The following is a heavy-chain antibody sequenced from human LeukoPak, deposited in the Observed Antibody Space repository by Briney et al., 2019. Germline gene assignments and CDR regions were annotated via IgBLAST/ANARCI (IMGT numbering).Heavy chain of an antibody. J-gene: IGHJ6*03. V-gene: IGHV3-21*01. CDR2: ISSSSSHI. Sequence: GRSLRLSCAAAGFTFSSYSMNWVRQAPKKGLEWVSSISSSSSHIYYADSVKGRFTISRDNAKNPLYLQMNSLRAEHTAVYYCARWVSSYYYMDVWGKGTTVTVSS. CDR1: GFTFSSYS. D-gene: IGHD2/OR15-2a*01. CDR3: ARWVSSYYYMDV.